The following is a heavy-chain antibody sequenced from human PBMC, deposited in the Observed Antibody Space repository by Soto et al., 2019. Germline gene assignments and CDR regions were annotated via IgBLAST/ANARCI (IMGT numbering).Heavy chain of an antibody. J-gene: IGHJ5*02. CDR2: INPSGGST. CDR1: GYTCTSYY. V-gene: IGHV1-46*01. Sequence: QVQLVQSGAEVKKPGVSVKVSCKASGYTCTSYYMHWVRLAPGQGLEWMGIINPSGGSTSYEQKFQGRGTMTRDTSTSTVYMELSSQRSEDTAVYYCARGPIPAATNWFDPWGQGTLVTVSS. D-gene: IGHD6-13*01. CDR3: ARGPIPAATNWFDP.